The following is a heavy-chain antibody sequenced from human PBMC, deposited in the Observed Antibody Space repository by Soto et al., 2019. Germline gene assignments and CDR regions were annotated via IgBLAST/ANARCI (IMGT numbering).Heavy chain of an antibody. Sequence: QVQLQESGPGLVKPSGTLSLTCAVSGVSIGSHDWWTWVRQPPGKGLEWIGESHQSGNTHYNSSLDSRGTISLDKSKNHFALQLRSVTVADAAVYYCATRDTGRVYWGQGTLVTVSS. J-gene: IGHJ4*02. CDR2: SHQSGNT. D-gene: IGHD5-18*01. CDR3: ATRDTGRVY. V-gene: IGHV4-4*02. CDR1: GVSIGSHDW.